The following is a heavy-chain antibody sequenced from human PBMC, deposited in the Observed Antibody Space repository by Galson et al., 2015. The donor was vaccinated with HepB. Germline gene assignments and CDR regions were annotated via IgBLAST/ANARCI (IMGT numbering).Heavy chain of an antibody. CDR2: ISSSSSTI. J-gene: IGHJ4*02. D-gene: IGHD3-10*01. Sequence: SLRLSCAASGFTFSSYSMNWVRQAPGKGLEWVSYISSSSSTIYYADSVKGRFTISRDNAKNSLYLQMNSLRAGDTAVYYCARDLSRVRGDLFDYWGQGTLVTVSS. CDR1: GFTFSSYS. V-gene: IGHV3-48*04. CDR3: ARDLSRVRGDLFDY.